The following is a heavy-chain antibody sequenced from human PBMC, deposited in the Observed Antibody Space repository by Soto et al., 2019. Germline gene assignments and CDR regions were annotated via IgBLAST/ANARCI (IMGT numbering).Heavy chain of an antibody. CDR2: IIPIFGTA. V-gene: IGHV1-69*13. J-gene: IGHJ6*02. D-gene: IGHD3-10*01. Sequence: ASVKVSCKASGGTFSSYAISWVRQAPGQGLEWMGGIIPIFGTANYAQKFQGRVTITADESTSTAYMELSSLRSEDTAVYYCARVSRSEARGYYYYGMDVWGQGTTVTVSS. CDR1: GGTFSSYA. CDR3: ARVSRSEARGYYYYGMDV.